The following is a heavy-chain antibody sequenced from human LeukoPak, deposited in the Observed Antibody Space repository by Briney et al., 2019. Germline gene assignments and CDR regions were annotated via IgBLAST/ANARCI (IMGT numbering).Heavy chain of an antibody. CDR3: AMISLYSSSSEVVASDY. V-gene: IGHV1-8*01. CDR2: MNPNSGNT. D-gene: IGHD6-6*01. J-gene: IGHJ4*02. CDR1: GYTFTSYD. Sequence: ASVKVSCKASGYTFTSYDINWVRQATGQGLEWMGWMNPNSGNTGYAQKFQGRVTMTRNTSISTAYMELSCLRSEDTAVYYCAMISLYSSSSEVVASDYWGQGTLVTVSS.